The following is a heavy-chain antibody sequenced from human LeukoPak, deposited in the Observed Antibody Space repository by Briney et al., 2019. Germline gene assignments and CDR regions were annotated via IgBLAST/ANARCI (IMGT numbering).Heavy chain of an antibody. J-gene: IGHJ4*02. CDR2: IYYSGST. V-gene: IGHV4-59*01. CDR3: ARGPAGGPYFDY. CDR1: GGSISSYY. Sequence: SEXXSPTCTVSGGSISSYYWSWIRQPPGKGLEWIGYIYYSGSTNYNPSLKSRVTISVDTSKNQFSLKLSSVTAADTAVYYCARGPAGGPYFDYWGQGTLVTVSS. D-gene: IGHD1-26*01.